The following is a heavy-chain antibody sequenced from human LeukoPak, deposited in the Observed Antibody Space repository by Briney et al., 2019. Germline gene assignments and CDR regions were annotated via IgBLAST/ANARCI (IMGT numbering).Heavy chain of an antibody. CDR1: GFTFNNYN. D-gene: IGHD6-13*01. CDR2: ITSSGTYI. V-gene: IGHV3-21*01. CDR3: ASPYNSRWYELCY. J-gene: IGHJ4*02. Sequence: GGSLRLSCAASGFTFNNYNMNWVRQAPGKALEWVSSITSSGTYIFYADSVKGRFTISRDNAKNSLYLQMNSLGPEDTAVYYCASPYNSRWYELCYWGQGTLVTVSS.